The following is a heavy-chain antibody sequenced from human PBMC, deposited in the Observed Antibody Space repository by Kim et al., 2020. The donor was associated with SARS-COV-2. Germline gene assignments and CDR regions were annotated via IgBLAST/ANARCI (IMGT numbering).Heavy chain of an antibody. D-gene: IGHD1-26*01. V-gene: IGHV3-7*01. CDR3: GRDYSD. Sequence: DGREKSYVDSVKGRFTISRDNAKNSLYLQMSSLRAEDTAVYFCGRDYSDWGQGTLVTVSS. J-gene: IGHJ4*02. CDR2: DGREK.